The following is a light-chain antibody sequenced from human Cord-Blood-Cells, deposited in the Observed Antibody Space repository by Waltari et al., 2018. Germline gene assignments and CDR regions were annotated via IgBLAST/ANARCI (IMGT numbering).Light chain of an antibody. CDR1: SGHSSYA. Sequence: QLVLTQSPSASASLGASVKLTCTLSSGHSSYAIAWHQQQPEKGPRYLMKLNSDGSHSKGDGFPDRFSGSSSGAERYLTISSLQSEDGADYYCQTWGTGIRVFGGGTKLTVL. J-gene: IGLJ3*02. CDR2: LNSDGSH. CDR3: QTWGTGIRV. V-gene: IGLV4-69*01.